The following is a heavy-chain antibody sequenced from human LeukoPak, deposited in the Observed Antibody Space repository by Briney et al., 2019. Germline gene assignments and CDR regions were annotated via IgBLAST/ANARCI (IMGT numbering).Heavy chain of an antibody. V-gene: IGHV4-59*01. CDR3: ARDYGDYYFDY. CDR2: IYYSGST. J-gene: IGHJ4*02. Sequence: SETLSLTCTVSGGSISSYYWSWIRQPPGKGLEWIGYIYYSGSTNYNPSLKSRVTISVDTSKNQFSLKLSSVTAADTAVYYCARDYGDYYFDYWGQGALITVSS. CDR1: GGSISSYY. D-gene: IGHD4-17*01.